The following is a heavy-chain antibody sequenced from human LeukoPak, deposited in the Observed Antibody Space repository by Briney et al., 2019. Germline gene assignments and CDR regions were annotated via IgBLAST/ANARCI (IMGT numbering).Heavy chain of an antibody. Sequence: PGGSLRLSCAASGFTFSSYAMHWVRQAPGKGLEWVAVISYDGSNKYYADSVKGRFTISRDNSKNTLYLQMNSLRAEDTAVYYCAKDIVVVTAARGSLGPIDNWGQGTLVTVSS. J-gene: IGHJ4*02. CDR3: AKDIVVVTAARGSLGPIDN. CDR1: GFTFSSYA. D-gene: IGHD2-2*01. V-gene: IGHV3-30-3*01. CDR2: ISYDGSNK.